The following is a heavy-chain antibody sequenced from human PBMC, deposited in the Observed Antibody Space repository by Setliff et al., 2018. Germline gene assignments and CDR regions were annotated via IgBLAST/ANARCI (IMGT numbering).Heavy chain of an antibody. D-gene: IGHD2-21*02. CDR1: GYSISSGYI. V-gene: IGHV4-38-2*02. CDR3: ARDLGHGGDSDY. CDR2: IGHTGSI. J-gene: IGHJ4*02. Sequence: PSETLSLTCTVSGYSISSGYIWGWIRQPPGKGLEWVGNIGHTGSINYNPSLKSRLTISRDTSKNQVSLKLNSVTATDTAEYYCARDLGHGGDSDYWGQGIQVTVSS.